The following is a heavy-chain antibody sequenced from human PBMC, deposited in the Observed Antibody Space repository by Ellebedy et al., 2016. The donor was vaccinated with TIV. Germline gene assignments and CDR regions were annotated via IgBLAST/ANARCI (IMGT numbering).Heavy chain of an antibody. J-gene: IGHJ6*02. CDR2: IIPIFGTA. V-gene: IGHV1-69*13. CDR3: ARDSAGYYYYGMDV. CDR1: GGTFSSYA. Sequence: AASVKVSSKASGGTFSSYAISWVRQAPGQGLEWMGGIIPIFGTANYAQKFQGRVTITADESTSTAYMELSSLRSEDTAVYYCARDSAGYYYYGMDVWGQGTTVTVSS.